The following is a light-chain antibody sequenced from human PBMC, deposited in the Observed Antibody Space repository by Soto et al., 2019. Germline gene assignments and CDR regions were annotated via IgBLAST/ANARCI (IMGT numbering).Light chain of an antibody. CDR1: SSNIGNNY. CDR3: ASWDSSLGAVI. Sequence: QSVLTQPPSMSAAPGQTVTISCSGSSSNIGNNYVSWYQQVPGTAPELLIYENNKRPSRIPERFSASKSGTSATLGITGLQTGDEADYYCASWDSSLGAVIFGGGTKLTVL. V-gene: IGLV1-51*02. J-gene: IGLJ2*01. CDR2: ENN.